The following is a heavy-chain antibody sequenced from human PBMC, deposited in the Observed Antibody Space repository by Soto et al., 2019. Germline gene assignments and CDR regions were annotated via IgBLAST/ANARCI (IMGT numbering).Heavy chain of an antibody. CDR3: ARVDIVTTNWFDP. CDR2: ITSRSTYT. Sequence: GGSLRLSCAASGFTLSDYYMSWFRQAPGKGLEWVSYITSRSTYTNYADSVKGRVTISVDTSKNQFSLKLSSVTAADTAVYYCARVDIVTTNWFDPWGQGTPVTVSS. J-gene: IGHJ5*02. D-gene: IGHD5-12*01. CDR1: GFTLSDYY. V-gene: IGHV3-11*06.